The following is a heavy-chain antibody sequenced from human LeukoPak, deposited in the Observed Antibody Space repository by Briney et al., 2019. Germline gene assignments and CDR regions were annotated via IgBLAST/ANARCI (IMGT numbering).Heavy chain of an antibody. V-gene: IGHV1-2*02. CDR1: GYTFTGYY. CDR3: ARVGDYYDSSGHLDY. CDR2: INPNSGGT. J-gene: IGHJ4*02. D-gene: IGHD3-22*01. Sequence: ASVKVSCKASGYTFTGYYMHWVRQAPGQGLEWMGWINPNSGGTNYAQKFQGRVTMTRDTSISTAYMELSRLRSDDTAVYYCARVGDYYDSSGHLDYWGQGTLVTVSS.